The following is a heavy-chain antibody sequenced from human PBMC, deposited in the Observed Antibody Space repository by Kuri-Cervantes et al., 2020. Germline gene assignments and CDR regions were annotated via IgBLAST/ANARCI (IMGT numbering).Heavy chain of an antibody. CDR1: GYSFTRYW. V-gene: IGHV5-51*01. CDR3: ARRGIVATIKDAFDI. J-gene: IGHJ3*02. CDR2: IYPGDSDT. D-gene: IGHD5-12*01. Sequence: KVSCKGSGYSFTRYWIGWVRQMPGKGLEWMGIIYPGDSDTRYSPYFQGQATISTDKSISTAYLQRSSLKASDTAMYYCARRGIVATIKDAFDIWGQGTMVTVSS.